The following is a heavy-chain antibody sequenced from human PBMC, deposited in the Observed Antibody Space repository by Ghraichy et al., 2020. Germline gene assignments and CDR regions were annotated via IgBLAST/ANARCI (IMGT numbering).Heavy chain of an antibody. Sequence: SQTLSLTCTVSSDSISPYYWSWIRQPAGKGLEWIGRIYTSGSTDYNPSLRGRLSMSIDTSKNQFYLRLTSVTAADTAMYYCARGPPPDFDYWGQGILVTVSS. CDR3: ARGPPPDFDY. CDR1: SDSISPYY. V-gene: IGHV4-4*07. CDR2: IYTSGST. J-gene: IGHJ4*02. D-gene: IGHD1-14*01.